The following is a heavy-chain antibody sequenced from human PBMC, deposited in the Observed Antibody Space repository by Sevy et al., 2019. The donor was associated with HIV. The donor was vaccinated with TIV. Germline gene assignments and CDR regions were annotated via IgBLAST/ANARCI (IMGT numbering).Heavy chain of an antibody. J-gene: IGHJ3*02. CDR1: GGSIGRYY. CDR3: ARDAGNYHDSSNYYYVYAFDI. V-gene: IGHV4-59*01. Sequence: SETLSLTCTVSGGSIGRYYWSWIRQSPGRGLEWIGYIYYDGSTDYNSSLKSRVTISLDTSKNQFSLSLYSVTAADTAVYYCARDAGNYHDSSNYYYVYAFDIWGQGTLVTVSS. D-gene: IGHD3-22*01. CDR2: IYYDGST.